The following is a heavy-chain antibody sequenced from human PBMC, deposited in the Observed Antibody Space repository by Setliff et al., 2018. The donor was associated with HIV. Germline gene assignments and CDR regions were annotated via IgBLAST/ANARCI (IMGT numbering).Heavy chain of an antibody. CDR1: GGSISSYY. V-gene: IGHV4-4*07. J-gene: IGHJ3*02. CDR3: ARGLDIVLMVYAIPDAFDI. CDR2: IYTSGST. D-gene: IGHD2-8*01. Sequence: SETLSLTCTVSGGSISSYYWSWIRQPAGKGLEWIGRIYTSGSTNYNPSLKSRVTMSVDTSKNQFSLKLSSVTAADTAVYYCARGLDIVLMVYAIPDAFDIWGQGTMVTVSS.